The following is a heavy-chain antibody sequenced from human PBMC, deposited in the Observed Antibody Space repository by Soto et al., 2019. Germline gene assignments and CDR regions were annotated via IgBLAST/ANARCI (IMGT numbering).Heavy chain of an antibody. CDR3: ASHVGSGDYYYYYYMDV. V-gene: IGHV4-30-4*01. CDR2: IYYSGTT. D-gene: IGHD3-10*01. Sequence: PSETLSLTCTVSGGSISSGDYYWSWLRQPPGKGLEWIGYIYYSGTTYYNPSLKSRVTISVDTSKNQFSLKLSSVTAADTAVYYCASHVGSGDYYYYYYMDVWGKGTTVTVSS. J-gene: IGHJ6*03. CDR1: GGSISSGDYY.